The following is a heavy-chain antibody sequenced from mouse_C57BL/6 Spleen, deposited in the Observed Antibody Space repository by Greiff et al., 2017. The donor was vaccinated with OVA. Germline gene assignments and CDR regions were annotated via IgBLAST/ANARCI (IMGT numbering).Heavy chain of an antibody. CDR2: IDPETGGT. J-gene: IGHJ4*01. CDR1: GYTFTDYE. CDR3: TRRLLLPSMDY. Sequence: QVQLQQSGAELVRPGASVTLSCKASGYTFTDYEMHWVKQTPVHGLEWIGAIDPETGGTAYNQKFKGKAILTADKSSSTAYMELRSLTSEDSAVYYCTRRLLLPSMDYWGQGTSVTVSS. V-gene: IGHV1-15*01. D-gene: IGHD6-1*01.